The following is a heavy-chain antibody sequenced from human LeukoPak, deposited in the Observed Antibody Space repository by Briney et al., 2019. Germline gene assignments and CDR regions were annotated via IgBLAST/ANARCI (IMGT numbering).Heavy chain of an antibody. Sequence: GGSLRLSCAASGFTFSSYAMSWVRQAPGKGLEWVSAISGSGGSTYYADSVKGRFTISRDNAKNSLYLQMNSLRAEDTAVYYCARDGTIAAADPFFDYWGQGTLVTVSS. V-gene: IGHV3-23*01. CDR3: ARDGTIAAADPFFDY. J-gene: IGHJ4*02. CDR1: GFTFSSYA. CDR2: ISGSGGST. D-gene: IGHD6-13*01.